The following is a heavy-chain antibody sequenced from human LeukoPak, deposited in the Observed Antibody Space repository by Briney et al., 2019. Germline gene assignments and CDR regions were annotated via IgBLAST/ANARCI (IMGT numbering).Heavy chain of an antibody. CDR2: MYYDGSS. J-gene: IGHJ4*02. CDR3: ARLSDCASDDGEDYFDY. Sequence: SETLSLACTVSGGSINSGTFYWGWIRQPPGKGLEWIGSMYYDGSSYYNPSLKSRVTTSVDTSKNQFSLKLTSVTAADTAVYFCARLSDCASDDGEDYFDYWGQGTLVTVSS. CDR1: GGSINSGTFY. D-gene: IGHD3-10*01. V-gene: IGHV4-39*01.